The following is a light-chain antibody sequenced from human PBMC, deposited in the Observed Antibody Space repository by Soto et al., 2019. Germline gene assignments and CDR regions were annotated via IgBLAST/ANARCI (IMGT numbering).Light chain of an antibody. CDR2: EVS. Sequence: QSVLTQPASVSGSPGQSITMSCTRTSSDVGGYNYVSWYQQHPGKAPKLMIYEVSNRSSGVSNRFSGSKSGNTASLTISGLQAEDEADYYCSSYTSSSTLVFGGGTKLTVL. V-gene: IGLV2-14*01. CDR1: SSDVGGYNY. CDR3: SSYTSSSTLV. J-gene: IGLJ2*01.